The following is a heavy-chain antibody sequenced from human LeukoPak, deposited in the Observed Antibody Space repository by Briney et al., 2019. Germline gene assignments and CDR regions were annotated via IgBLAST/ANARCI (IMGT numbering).Heavy chain of an antibody. V-gene: IGHV4-34*01. CDR3: ARGRRNHYYDSSGYFAFDI. CDR2: INHSGNT. D-gene: IGHD3-22*01. J-gene: IGHJ3*02. CDR1: GGSFSGYY. Sequence: SETLSLTCTVYGGSFSGYYWSWIRQPPGKGLEWIGEINHSGNTNYNPSLKSRVTISVDTSKNQFSLKLSSVTAADTAVYYCARGRRNHYYDSSGYFAFDIWGQGTMVTVSS.